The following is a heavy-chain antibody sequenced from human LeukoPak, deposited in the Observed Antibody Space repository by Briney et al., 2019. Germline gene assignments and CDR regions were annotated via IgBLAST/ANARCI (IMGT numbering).Heavy chain of an antibody. Sequence: QAGGSLRLSCATSGFTFSSYAMSWVRQAPGKGLEWVSGIGASGGSTYYADSVKGRFTISRDNSKNTLYLQMNSLRTEDTGVYYCAKAEGYDILTGPDYWGQGTLVTVSS. CDR2: IGASGGST. V-gene: IGHV3-23*01. CDR3: AKAEGYDILTGPDY. CDR1: GFTFSSYA. D-gene: IGHD3-9*01. J-gene: IGHJ4*02.